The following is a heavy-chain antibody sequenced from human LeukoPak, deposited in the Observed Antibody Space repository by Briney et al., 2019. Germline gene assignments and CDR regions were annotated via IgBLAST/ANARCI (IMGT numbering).Heavy chain of an antibody. CDR2: IRGSGEST. D-gene: IGHD3-10*01. J-gene: IGHJ4*02. V-gene: IGHV3-23*01. Sequence: GGSLGLSCAASGFTFSNYAMSWVRQAPGKGLEWVSTIRGSGESTHYADSVQGRFTISRDNSLYTVYLQMDSLRGDDTAVYYCAKDRISYTTSPGELSHWGQGTLVIVSS. CDR1: GFTFSNYA. CDR3: AKDRISYTTSPGELSH.